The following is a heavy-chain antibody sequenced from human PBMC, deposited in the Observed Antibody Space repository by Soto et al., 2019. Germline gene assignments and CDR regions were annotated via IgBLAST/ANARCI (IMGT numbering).Heavy chain of an antibody. CDR2: INPSGGST. CDR3: ASPSSSRGYSYGYYFDY. J-gene: IGHJ4*02. Sequence: ASVKVSCKASGYTFTSYYMHWVRQAPGQGLEWMGIINPSGGSTSYAQKFQGRVTMTRDTSTSTVYMELSSLRSEDTAVYYCASPSSSRGYSYGYYFDYWGQGTLVTVSS. D-gene: IGHD5-18*01. CDR1: GYTFTSYY. V-gene: IGHV1-46*01.